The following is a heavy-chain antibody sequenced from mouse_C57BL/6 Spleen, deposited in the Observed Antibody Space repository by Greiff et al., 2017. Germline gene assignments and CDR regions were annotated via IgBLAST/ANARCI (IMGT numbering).Heavy chain of an antibody. CDR2: INYDGSST. CDR3: AREAYYSNYDAMDY. D-gene: IGHD2-5*01. V-gene: IGHV5-16*01. J-gene: IGHJ4*01. CDR1: GFTFSDYY. Sequence: DVQLVESEGGLVQPGSSMKLSCTASGFTFSDYYMAWVRQVPEKGLEWVANINYDGSSTYYLDSLKSRFILARDNAKNILYLQMSSLKSEDTATYYCAREAYYSNYDAMDYWGQGTSVTVSS.